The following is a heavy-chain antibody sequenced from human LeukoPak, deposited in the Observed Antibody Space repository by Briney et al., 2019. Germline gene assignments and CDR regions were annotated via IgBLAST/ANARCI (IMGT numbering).Heavy chain of an antibody. V-gene: IGHV3-21*01. CDR2: ISSGSSFI. CDR3: ARGGIHTVSAFPS. J-gene: IGHJ1*01. CDR1: GFTFSTYS. Sequence: PGGSLRLSCAASGFTFSTYSMNWVRQAPGKGLEWVSSISSGSSFIYYADSVKGRFTISRDNAKNSLFLQMNSLRAEDTAVYYCARGGIHTVSAFPSWGRGPRPTVPS. D-gene: IGHD5-18*01.